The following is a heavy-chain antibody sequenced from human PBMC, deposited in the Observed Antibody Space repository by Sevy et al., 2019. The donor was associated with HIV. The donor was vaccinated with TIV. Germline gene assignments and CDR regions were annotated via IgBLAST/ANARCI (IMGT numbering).Heavy chain of an antibody. CDR2: IGGGGGGT. J-gene: IGHJ4*02. V-gene: IGHV3-23*01. CDR1: GFTFSSYA. CDR3: AKDYSSSWYYFDY. Sequence: GGSLRLSCAASGFTFSSYAMSWVRQAPGKGLQWVSTIGGGGGGTYYADSVKGRFTISRDNSKNTLYLQMNSLRAEDTAVYYCAKDYSSSWYYFDYWGQGTLFTVSS. D-gene: IGHD6-13*01.